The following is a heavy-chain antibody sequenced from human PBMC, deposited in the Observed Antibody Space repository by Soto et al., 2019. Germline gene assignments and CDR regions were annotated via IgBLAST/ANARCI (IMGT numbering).Heavy chain of an antibody. CDR3: ARDPVHRGGGFDP. V-gene: IGHV1-69*08. Sequence: QVQLVQSGAEVKKPGSSVKVSCKASGGTFSSYTISWVRQAPGQGLEWMGRIIPILGIANYAQKFQGRVTIPADKPTSTAYRELSSLRSEDTAVYYWARDPVHRGGGFDPWGQGPLVTVSS. D-gene: IGHD3-10*01. CDR2: IIPILGIA. CDR1: GGTFSSYT. J-gene: IGHJ5*02.